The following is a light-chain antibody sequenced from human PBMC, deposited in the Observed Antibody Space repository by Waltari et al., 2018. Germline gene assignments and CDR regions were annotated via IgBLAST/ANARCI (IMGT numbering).Light chain of an antibody. CDR3: ASWDDSLNGRWE. CDR2: RND. CDR1: SSNIGSNV. V-gene: IGLV1-44*01. J-gene: IGLJ3*02. Sequence: QSVLTQPPSASGTPGQRVTISCSGSSSNIGSNVVNWYQQVPGTTPKLLIYRNDQRPSVVPDRCSGSKSGTSASLAISGLRPEDEAEYYCASWDDSLNGRWEFGGGTKVTVL.